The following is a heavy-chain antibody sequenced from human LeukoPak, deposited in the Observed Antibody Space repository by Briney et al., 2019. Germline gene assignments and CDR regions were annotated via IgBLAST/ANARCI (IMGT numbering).Heavy chain of an antibody. Sequence: PGGSLRLSCAASRFTFSTYSMNWVRQAPGKGLEWVSYISSGSNTIYYADSVKGRFTISRDNAKNSLYLQMNSLRAEDTAVYDCAREYSSSSGRSFDYWGQGTLVTVSS. CDR2: ISSGSNTI. V-gene: IGHV3-48*01. CDR1: RFTFSTYS. J-gene: IGHJ4*02. D-gene: IGHD6-6*01. CDR3: AREYSSSSGRSFDY.